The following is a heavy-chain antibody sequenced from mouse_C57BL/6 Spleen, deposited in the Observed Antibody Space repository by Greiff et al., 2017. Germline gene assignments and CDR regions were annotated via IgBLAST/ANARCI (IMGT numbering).Heavy chain of an antibody. D-gene: IGHD2-2*01. CDR3: ASGGYDDAMDY. Sequence: VQLQQSGPELVKPGASVKISCKASGYTFTDYYMNWVKQSHGKSLEWIGDINPNNGGTSYNQKFKGKATLTVDKSSSTAYMELRSLTSEDSAVYYCASGGYDDAMDYWGQGTSVTVSS. CDR1: GYTFTDYY. CDR2: INPNNGGT. V-gene: IGHV1-26*01. J-gene: IGHJ4*01.